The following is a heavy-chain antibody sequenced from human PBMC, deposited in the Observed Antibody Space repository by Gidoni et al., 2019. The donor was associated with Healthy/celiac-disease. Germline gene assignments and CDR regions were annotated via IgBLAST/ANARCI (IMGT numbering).Heavy chain of an antibody. CDR3: AKDGGSPRGAFDI. J-gene: IGHJ3*02. V-gene: IGHV3-23*01. Sequence: EVQLLESGGGLVQPGGSLRLSCAASVFTFSSYAMSWVRQAPGKGLEWVSAISGSGGSTYYADSVKGRFTISRDNSKNTLYLQMNSLRAEDTAVYYCAKDGGSPRGAFDIWGQGTMVTVSS. CDR2: ISGSGGST. CDR1: VFTFSSYA. D-gene: IGHD3-16*01.